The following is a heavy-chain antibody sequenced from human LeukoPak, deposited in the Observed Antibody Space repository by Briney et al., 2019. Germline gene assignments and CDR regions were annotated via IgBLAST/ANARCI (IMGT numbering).Heavy chain of an antibody. CDR1: GGSVHSYNHY. J-gene: IGHJ6*03. V-gene: IGHV4-39*01. CDR3: ARQPHSYGPDYYYYYMDL. Sequence: PSETLSLTCTVSGGSVHSYNHYWAWIRRPPGKGLEWMGTIYSSGTTSYNPSLKSRVTITVDTSNNQFSLNLISVTAADTALYYCARQPHSYGPDYYYYYMDLWGTGTTVTASS. D-gene: IGHD5-18*01. CDR2: IYSSGTT.